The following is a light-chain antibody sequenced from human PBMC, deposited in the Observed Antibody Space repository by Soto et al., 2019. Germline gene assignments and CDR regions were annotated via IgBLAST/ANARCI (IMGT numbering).Light chain of an antibody. CDR3: QQYGSSPPT. CDR2: GAS. Sequence: IVLTQAPGTLSLSPGERATLSRRASQSVSSSYLAWYQQKPGQAPRLLIYGASSRATGIPDRFSGSGSGTDFTLTISRLEPEDFAVYYCQQYGSSPPTFGQGTKVDIK. V-gene: IGKV3-20*01. J-gene: IGKJ1*01. CDR1: QSVSSSY.